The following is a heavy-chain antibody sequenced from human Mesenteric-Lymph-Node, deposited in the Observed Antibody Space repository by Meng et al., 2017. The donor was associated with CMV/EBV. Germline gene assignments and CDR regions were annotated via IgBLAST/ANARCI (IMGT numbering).Heavy chain of an antibody. Sequence: GSGYSFTSYWITWVRQMPGKGLEWMGRIDPSDSYTNYSPSLQGHVTISADKSISTAYLQWSSLKASDTAMYYCARLHGDQGSEIDYWGQGTLVTVSS. V-gene: IGHV5-10-1*01. J-gene: IGHJ4*02. CDR1: GYSFTSYW. CDR2: IDPSDSYT. D-gene: IGHD4-17*01. CDR3: ARLHGDQGSEIDY.